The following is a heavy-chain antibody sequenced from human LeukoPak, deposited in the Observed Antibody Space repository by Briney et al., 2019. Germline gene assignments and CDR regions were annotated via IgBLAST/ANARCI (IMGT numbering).Heavy chain of an antibody. J-gene: IGHJ6*03. Sequence: SETLSLTCTVSGGSISSGSYYWSWIRQPAGKGLEWIGRIYTSGSTNYNPSLKSRVTISVDTSKNQFSLKLSSVTAADTAVYYCARIKPMIWAFGYYYYYMDVWGKGTTVTVSS. D-gene: IGHD3-22*01. CDR3: ARIKPMIWAFGYYYYYMDV. CDR1: GGSISSGSYY. V-gene: IGHV4-61*02. CDR2: IYTSGST.